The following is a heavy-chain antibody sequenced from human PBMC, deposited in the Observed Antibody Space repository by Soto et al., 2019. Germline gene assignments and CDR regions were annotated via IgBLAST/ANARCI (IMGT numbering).Heavy chain of an antibody. J-gene: IGHJ6*03. CDR2: IIPILGIA. V-gene: IGHV1-69*04. Sequence: SVKVSCKASGGTFSSYTISWVRQAPGQGLEWMGRIIPILGIANYAQKFQGRVTITADKSTSTAYMELSSLRSEDTAVYYCARESYGDHKYYYYYYMDVWGKGTTVTVSS. CDR3: ARESYGDHKYYYYYYMDV. D-gene: IGHD4-17*01. CDR1: GGTFSSYT.